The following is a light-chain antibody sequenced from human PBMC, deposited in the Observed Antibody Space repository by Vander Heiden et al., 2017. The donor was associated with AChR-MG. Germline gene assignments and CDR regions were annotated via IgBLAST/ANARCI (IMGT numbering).Light chain of an antibody. V-gene: IGLV1-44*01. J-gene: IGLJ2*01. CDR1: SSNLGRNT. Sequence: SVLTQPPSASGTPGHTVTISCSGGSSNLGRNTVTWYQQHPATPPKLLVYDNDQRPSGVPDRCSGSKSGTSASPAISGLQSEDEADDYCAAWDDSLYVVFGGGTKLTVL. CDR2: DND. CDR3: AAWDDSLYVV.